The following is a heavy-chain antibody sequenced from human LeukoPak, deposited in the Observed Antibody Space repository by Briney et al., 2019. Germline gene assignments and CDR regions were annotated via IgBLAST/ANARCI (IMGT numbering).Heavy chain of an antibody. Sequence: PSETLSLTCAVYGGSFSGYYWSWIRQPPGKGLEWIGEINHSGSTNYNPSLKSRVTISVDTSKNQFSLKLSSVTAADTAVYYCAGRSSSWYPFDYWGQGPWSPSPQ. J-gene: IGHJ4*02. D-gene: IGHD6-13*01. CDR3: AGRSSSWYPFDY. V-gene: IGHV4-34*01. CDR1: GGSFSGYY. CDR2: INHSGST.